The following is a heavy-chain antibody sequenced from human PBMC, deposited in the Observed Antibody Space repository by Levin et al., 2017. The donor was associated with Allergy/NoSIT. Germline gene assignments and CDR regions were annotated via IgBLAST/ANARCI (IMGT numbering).Heavy chain of an antibody. Sequence: GESLKISCTASGFIFSDHYMDWVRQAPGQGLEWVARIRNKAATYSTVYAASVKVRFSISRDDSKNSLYLQMNSLKVEDSAVYYCVRGQRFSGDSVNFDYWGQGTLVTVSS. CDR1: GFIFSDHY. CDR2: IRNKAATYST. D-gene: IGHD1-26*01. J-gene: IGHJ4*02. CDR3: VRGQRFSGDSVNFDY. V-gene: IGHV3-72*01.